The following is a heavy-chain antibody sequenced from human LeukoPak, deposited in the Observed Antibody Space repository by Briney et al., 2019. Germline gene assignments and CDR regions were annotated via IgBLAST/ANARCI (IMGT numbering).Heavy chain of an antibody. J-gene: IGHJ4*02. V-gene: IGHV1-3*01. CDR3: ARASWGDYNILTGYYSDYYFDY. Sequence: GASVKVSCKASGYTFTSYAMHWVRQAPGQRLEWMGWINAGNGNTKYSQKFQGRVTITRNTSMSTAYMELSSLTSEDTAVYYCARASWGDYNILTGYYSDYYFDYWGQGTLVTVSS. D-gene: IGHD3-9*01. CDR2: INAGNGNT. CDR1: GYTFTSYA.